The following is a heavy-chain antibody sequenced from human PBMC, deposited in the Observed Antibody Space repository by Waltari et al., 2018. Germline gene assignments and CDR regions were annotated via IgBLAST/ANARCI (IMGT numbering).Heavy chain of an antibody. Sequence: EVQLGESGGGLVQPGGSLRLYCEASGFTFSSYWLHWVRQVPGKGLVWVSRINGDGSITTYVDSVKGRFSISRDNAKNTLYLQMNSLRLEDTAVYYCVREGSPGINWFDPWGQGTLVTVSS. CDR1: GFTFSSYW. CDR3: VREGSPGINWFDP. J-gene: IGHJ5*02. CDR2: INGDGSIT. V-gene: IGHV3-74*01. D-gene: IGHD6-13*01.